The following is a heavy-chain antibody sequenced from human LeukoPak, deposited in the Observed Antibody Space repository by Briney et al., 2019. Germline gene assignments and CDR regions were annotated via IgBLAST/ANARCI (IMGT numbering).Heavy chain of an antibody. D-gene: IGHD1-26*01. J-gene: IGHJ4*02. CDR3: ARAPVGAHGLSEY. Sequence: ETLSLTCTVAAGSTINYYWTWIRQPPGKGLEWIGYVYHSGSTNYKPSLKSRLTMSIDTSSNQFSLKLSAVSAADTAVYFSARAPVGAHGLSEYWGQGTLVTVSS. V-gene: IGHV4-59*01. CDR1: AGSTINYY. CDR2: VYHSGST.